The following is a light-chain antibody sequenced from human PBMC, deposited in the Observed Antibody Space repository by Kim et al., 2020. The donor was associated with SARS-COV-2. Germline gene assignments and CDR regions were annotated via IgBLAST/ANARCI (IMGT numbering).Light chain of an antibody. Sequence: ITISCTGTSSDVGSYNLVSWYQQHPGKAPKLMIYEVSKRPSGVSNRFSGSKSGNTASLTISGLQAEDEADYYCCAYAGSSPFAYVLGTGTKVTVL. V-gene: IGLV2-23*02. CDR1: SSDVGSYNL. CDR2: EVS. CDR3: CAYAGSSPFAYV. J-gene: IGLJ1*01.